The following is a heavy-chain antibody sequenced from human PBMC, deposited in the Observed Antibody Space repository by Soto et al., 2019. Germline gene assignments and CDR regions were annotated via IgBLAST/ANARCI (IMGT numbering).Heavy chain of an antibody. D-gene: IGHD6-13*01. Sequence: QVHLVQSGAEVKKPGASVRVSCKASGFTFTSYYMHWVRQAPGQGLEWMGLIKPYDDTTDYAQKFQGRLTVTMDTSTNIVYMELSSLRSDDTAVYYCAREGAAAAKMFDYWDQGTLVTVSS. CDR3: AREGAAAAKMFDY. CDR2: IKPYDDTT. CDR1: GFTFTSYY. J-gene: IGHJ4*02. V-gene: IGHV1-46*01.